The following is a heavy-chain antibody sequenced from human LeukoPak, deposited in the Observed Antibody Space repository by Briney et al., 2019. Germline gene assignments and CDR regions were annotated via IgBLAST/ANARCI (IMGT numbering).Heavy chain of an antibody. Sequence: GGSLRLSCAASGFTVSSYAMHWVRQPIGKGLEWVSALGIAGDTFYPGSVKGRFTISRENAKNSLYLQMNSLRAEDTAVYYCARENDQGFDYWGQGTLVTVSS. V-gene: IGHV3-13*01. D-gene: IGHD3-16*01. J-gene: IGHJ4*02. CDR3: ARENDQGFDY. CDR2: LGIAGDT. CDR1: GFTVSSYA.